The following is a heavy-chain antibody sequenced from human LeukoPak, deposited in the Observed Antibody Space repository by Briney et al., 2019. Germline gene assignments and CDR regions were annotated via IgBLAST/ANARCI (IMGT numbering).Heavy chain of an antibody. CDR1: GYTFTSYG. CDR3: ARDREVGVPAAIPFDY. V-gene: IGHV1-18*01. Sequence: ASVTVSCKASGYTFTSYGISWVRQAPGQGLEGMGWISAYNGNTNYAQKLQRRVTMTTDTSTSTAYMELRSLRSDDTAVYYCARDREVGVPAAIPFDYWGQGTLVTVSS. D-gene: IGHD2-2*01. J-gene: IGHJ4*02. CDR2: ISAYNGNT.